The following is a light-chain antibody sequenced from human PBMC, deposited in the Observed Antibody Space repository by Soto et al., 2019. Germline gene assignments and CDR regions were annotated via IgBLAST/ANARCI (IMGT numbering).Light chain of an antibody. CDR2: VAS. V-gene: IGKV3-15*01. J-gene: IGKJ4*01. CDR3: QQYNVWPLT. Sequence: EIVMTQSPATLSVSPGERATLSCRASQSVSSNLAWYQQQPGQTPKLLIYVASTRATGIPARFSGSGSGTDFTLTISSLQSEDFAVYYCQQYNVWPLTFGGGTKVEFK. CDR1: QSVSSN.